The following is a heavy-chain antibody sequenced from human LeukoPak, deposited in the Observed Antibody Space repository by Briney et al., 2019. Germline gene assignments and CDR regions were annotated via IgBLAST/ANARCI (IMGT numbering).Heavy chain of an antibody. CDR3: ARGRVIAARSYYFDY. CDR2: INHSGST. J-gene: IGHJ4*02. D-gene: IGHD6-6*01. V-gene: IGHV4-34*01. Sequence: PSETLSLTCAVYGGSFSGYYWSWVRQPPGKGLEWIGEINHSGSTNYNPSLKSRVTISVDTSKNQFSLKLSSVTAADTAVYYCARGRVIAARSYYFDYWGQGTLVTVSS. CDR1: GGSFSGYY.